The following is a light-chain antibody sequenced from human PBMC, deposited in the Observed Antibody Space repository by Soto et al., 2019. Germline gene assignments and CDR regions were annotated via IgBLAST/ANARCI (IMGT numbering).Light chain of an antibody. Sequence: QSVLTQPASVSGSPGQSITISCTGARTDVDGHDYVSWYQQHPGQAPKLIIFDVHNRPSGGSSRFSGSKSGDTASLTISGLRAEDDGDYYCSSYTASTPFYVFGTGTKLTVL. V-gene: IGLV2-14*03. CDR3: SSYTASTPFYV. CDR2: DVH. J-gene: IGLJ1*01. CDR1: RTDVDGHDY.